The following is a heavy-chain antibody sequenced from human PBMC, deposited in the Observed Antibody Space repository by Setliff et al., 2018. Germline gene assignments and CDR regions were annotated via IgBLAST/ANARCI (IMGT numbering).Heavy chain of an antibody. J-gene: IGHJ4*02. D-gene: IGHD4-4*01. CDR3: ARGFSTDTDS. CDR1: GATINSLP. CDR2: TIPLLPLP. V-gene: IGHV1-69*10. Sequence: SVKVSCKASGATINSLPITWVRQAPGQGLEWMGGTIPLLPLPNYAVKFQGRVTITADISTNTAYMELSSLRSEHTAVYFCARGFSTDTDSWGQGTLVTVSS.